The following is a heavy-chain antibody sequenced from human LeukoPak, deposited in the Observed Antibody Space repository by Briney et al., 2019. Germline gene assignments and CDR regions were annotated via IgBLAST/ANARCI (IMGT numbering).Heavy chain of an antibody. Sequence: SETLSLTCAVYGGSFSGYYWSWIRQPPGKGLEWIGEINHSGSTNYNPSLKSRVTISVDTSKNQFSLKLSSVTAADTAVYYCARGRGMLGRVVDYWGQGTLVTVS. D-gene: IGHD2-15*01. CDR1: GGSFSGYY. CDR3: ARGRGMLGRVVDY. V-gene: IGHV4-34*01. CDR2: INHSGST. J-gene: IGHJ4*02.